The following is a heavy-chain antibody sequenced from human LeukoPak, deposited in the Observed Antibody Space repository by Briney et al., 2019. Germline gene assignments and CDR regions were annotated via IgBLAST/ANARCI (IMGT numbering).Heavy chain of an antibody. Sequence: GGSLRLSCAASGFTFSSYNMNWVRQAPGKGLEWVSYISSTSRTLYYADSVKGRFTISRDNAKNSLYLQMNSLRAEDTAVYYCAKDPSGLVDYWGQGTLVTVSS. CDR2: ISSTSRTL. CDR3: AKDPSGLVDY. J-gene: IGHJ4*02. V-gene: IGHV3-48*01. CDR1: GFTFSSYN. D-gene: IGHD2-15*01.